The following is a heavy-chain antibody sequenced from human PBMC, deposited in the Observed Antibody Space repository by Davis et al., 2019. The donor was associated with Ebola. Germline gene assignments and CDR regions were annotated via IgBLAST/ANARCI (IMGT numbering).Heavy chain of an antibody. CDR3: AGDKHVYYDFWSGYGIHDAFDI. V-gene: IGHV3-33*01. J-gene: IGHJ3*02. CDR1: GFTFSSYG. D-gene: IGHD3-3*01. Sequence: GESLKISCAASGFTFSSYGMHWVRQAPGKGLEWVAVIWYDGSNKYYADSVKGRFTISRDNSKNTLYLQMNSLRAEDTAVYYCAGDKHVYYDFWSGYGIHDAFDIWGQGTMVTVSS. CDR2: IWYDGSNK.